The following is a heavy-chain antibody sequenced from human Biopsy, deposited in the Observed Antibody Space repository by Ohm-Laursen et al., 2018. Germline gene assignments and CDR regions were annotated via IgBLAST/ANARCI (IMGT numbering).Heavy chain of an antibody. Sequence: SETLSLTCAVSGGSISSHYWSWIRQPPGKGLEWIGYIYNRGSTKYNSSLKSRVTISKDTSKNQFSLQVNSVTAADTAVYYCARTPRDSFWSGSYKRGLWFDPWGQGTLVIVSS. V-gene: IGHV4-59*11. CDR3: ARTPRDSFWSGSYKRGLWFDP. J-gene: IGHJ5*02. CDR2: IYNRGST. CDR1: GGSISSHY. D-gene: IGHD3-3*01.